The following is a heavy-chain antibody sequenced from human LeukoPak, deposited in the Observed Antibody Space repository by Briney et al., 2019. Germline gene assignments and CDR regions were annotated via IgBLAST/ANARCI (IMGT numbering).Heavy chain of an antibody. J-gene: IGHJ6*02. CDR3: ARDRVGGYSYDYYYYYGMDV. D-gene: IGHD5-18*01. CDR1: GGSISSCSYY. Sequence: SQTLSLTCTVSGGSISSCSYYWSWIRQPAGKGLEWIGRIYTSGSTNYNPSLKSRVTISVDTSKNQFSLKLSSVTAADTAVYYCARDRVGGYSYDYYYYYGMDVWGQGTTVTVSS. V-gene: IGHV4-61*02. CDR2: IYTSGST.